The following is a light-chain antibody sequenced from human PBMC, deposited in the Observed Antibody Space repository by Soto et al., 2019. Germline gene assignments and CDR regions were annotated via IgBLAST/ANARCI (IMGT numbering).Light chain of an antibody. Sequence: EIVLTQSPATLSLSPGERATLSCRASQSVYSYLAWYQQKPGQAPRLLIYDASNRATGIPARFSGSGSGTDFTLTISSLEPEDFAVYYCQQRSNWPTMYTFGQGTKLEIK. CDR2: DAS. CDR3: QQRSNWPTMYT. J-gene: IGKJ2*01. CDR1: QSVYSY. V-gene: IGKV3-11*01.